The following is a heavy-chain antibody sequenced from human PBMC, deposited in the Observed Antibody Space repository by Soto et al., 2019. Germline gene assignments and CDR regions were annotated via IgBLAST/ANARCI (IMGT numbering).Heavy chain of an antibody. CDR2: IIPIFGSA. D-gene: IGHD6-13*01. J-gene: IGHJ6*02. CDR1: GGTFSSYA. Sequence: QVQLVQSGAEVKKPGSSVKVSCKASGGTFSSYAVNWVRQAPGQGLEWMGGIIPIFGSANYAQKFQGRVTITADKSTSTAYMELSSLRSEDTAVYYCARDPASSRWSNYYYYGMDVWGQGTTVTVSS. V-gene: IGHV1-69*06. CDR3: ARDPASSRWSNYYYYGMDV.